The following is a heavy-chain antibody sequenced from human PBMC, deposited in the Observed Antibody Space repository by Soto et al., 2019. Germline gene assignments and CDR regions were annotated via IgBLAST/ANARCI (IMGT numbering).Heavy chain of an antibody. CDR2: MNPNSGNT. CDR1: GYTFTSYD. D-gene: IGHD2-2*01. CDR3: AARYCISTSCYASSDYYYGMDV. J-gene: IGHJ6*02. V-gene: IGHV1-8*01. Sequence: QVQLVQSGAEVKKPGASVKVSCKASGYTFTSYDINWVRQATGQGLEWMGWMNPNSGNTGDAQKFQGRVTMTRNTSISXXDXEXISLRSEDTAVYYCAARYCISTSCYASSDYYYGMDVWGQGTTVTVSS.